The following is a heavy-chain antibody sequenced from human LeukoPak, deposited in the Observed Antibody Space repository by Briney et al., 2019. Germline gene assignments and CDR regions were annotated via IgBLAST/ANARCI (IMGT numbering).Heavy chain of an antibody. CDR2: INTNTGNP. CDR1: GYTFTNNA. V-gene: IGHV7-4-1*02. CDR3: GRDPKLGIRGYTYGYIDH. D-gene: IGHD5-18*01. J-gene: IGHJ4*02. Sequence: ASVKVSCKPSGYTFTNNAINWVRQAPGQGLEWMGWINTNTGNPSYAQAFFTGRYVFSLDTSASTAYLQINGLKADDTAVYYCGRDPKLGIRGYTYGYIDHWGQGTLLTVAS.